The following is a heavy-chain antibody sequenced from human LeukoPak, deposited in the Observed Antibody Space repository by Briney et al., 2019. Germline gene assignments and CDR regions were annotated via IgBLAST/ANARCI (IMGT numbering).Heavy chain of an antibody. CDR2: IYYSGST. J-gene: IGHJ4*02. CDR1: GGSFSGYY. CDR3: AGGTLTFDY. V-gene: IGHV4-34*09. Sequence: SETLSLTCAVYGGSFSGYYWSWIRQPPGKGLEWIGYIYYSGSTYYNPSLKSRVTISVDTSKNQFSLKLSSVTAADTAVYYCAGGTLTFDYWGQGTLVTVSS. D-gene: IGHD2-2*01.